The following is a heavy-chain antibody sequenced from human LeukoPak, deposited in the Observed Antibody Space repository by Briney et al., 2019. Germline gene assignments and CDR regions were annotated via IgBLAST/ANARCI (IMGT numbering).Heavy chain of an antibody. D-gene: IGHD3-9*01. V-gene: IGHV3-33*08. CDR2: IWYDGSNK. CDR3: ARDNGPYYDILTGGVLY. CDR1: GFTFSNYS. J-gene: IGHJ4*02. Sequence: GGSLRLSCAASGFTFSNYSMNWVRQAPGKGLEWVAVIWYDGSNKYYADSVKGRFTISRDNSKNTLYLQMNSLRAEDTAVYYCARDNGPYYDILTGGVLYWGQGTLVTVSS.